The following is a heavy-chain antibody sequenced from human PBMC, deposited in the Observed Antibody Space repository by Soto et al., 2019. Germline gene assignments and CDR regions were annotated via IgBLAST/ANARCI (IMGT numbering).Heavy chain of an antibody. CDR2: IIPIFGTA. CDR1: GGTFSSYA. D-gene: IGHD3-3*01. Sequence: ASVKVSCKASGGTFSSYAISWVRQAPGQGLEWMGGIIPIFGTANYAQKFQGRVTITADKSTSTAYMELSSLRSEDTAVYYCARVGEDYDFWSGYYRRRPETPYWYFDLWGRGTLVTV. V-gene: IGHV1-69*06. CDR3: ARVGEDYDFWSGYYRRRPETPYWYFDL. J-gene: IGHJ2*01.